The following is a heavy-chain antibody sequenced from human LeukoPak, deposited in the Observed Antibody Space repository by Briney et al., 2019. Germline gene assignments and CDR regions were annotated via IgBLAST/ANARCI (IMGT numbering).Heavy chain of an antibody. Sequence: GASVKVSCKASGYTFTGYYMHWVRQAPGQGLERMGWINPNSGGTNYAQKFQGRVTMTRDTSISTAYMELSRLRSDDTAVYYCARKPYGSGSYNDYWGQGTLVTVSS. D-gene: IGHD3-10*01. CDR2: INPNSGGT. V-gene: IGHV1-2*02. J-gene: IGHJ4*02. CDR3: ARKPYGSGSYNDY. CDR1: GYTFTGYY.